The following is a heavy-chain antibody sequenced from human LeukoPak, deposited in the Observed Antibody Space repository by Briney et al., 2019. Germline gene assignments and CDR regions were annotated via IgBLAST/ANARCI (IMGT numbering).Heavy chain of an antibody. D-gene: IGHD2-15*01. CDR3: ARVAVVEVWFDP. CDR2: INPNSGGT. CDR1: GYTFTGYY. Sequence: ASVKVSCKASGYTFTGYYMHWVRQAPGQGLEWMGWINPNSGGTNYAQKFQGRVTMTRDTSISTAYMELSRLRSDDTAVYYCARVAVVEVWFDPWGQGTLVTVSS. V-gene: IGHV1-2*02. J-gene: IGHJ5*02.